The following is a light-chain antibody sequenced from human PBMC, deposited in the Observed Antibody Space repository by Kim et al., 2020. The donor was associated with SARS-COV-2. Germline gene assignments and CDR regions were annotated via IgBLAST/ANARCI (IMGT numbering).Light chain of an antibody. CDR1: TGSVTGGHY. J-gene: IGLJ1*01. V-gene: IGLV7-46*01. CDR2: DTN. CDR3: LLSYSGAYV. Sequence: PGGTVTLPLDSRTGSVTGGHYPSWFQQTPGQAPRTLIYDTNNKHSWTPARFSGSLLGGKAALTLSGAQPEDEAEYYCLLSYSGAYVFGTGTKVTVL.